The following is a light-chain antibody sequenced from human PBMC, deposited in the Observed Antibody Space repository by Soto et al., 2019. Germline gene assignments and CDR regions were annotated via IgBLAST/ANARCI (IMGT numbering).Light chain of an antibody. Sequence: EIVMTQSPATLSVSPGERASLSCRASQSVSSNLAWYQQKPGQAPRLLIYGASTRATGIPARFSGSESGTEFTLTISSLQSVDFAVYYCQQYNNWLTWTFGQGTKVDIK. CDR1: QSVSSN. J-gene: IGKJ1*01. CDR3: QQYNNWLTWT. CDR2: GAS. V-gene: IGKV3-15*01.